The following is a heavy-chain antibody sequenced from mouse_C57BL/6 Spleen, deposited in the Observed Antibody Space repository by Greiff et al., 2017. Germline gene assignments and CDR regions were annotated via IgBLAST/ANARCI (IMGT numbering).Heavy chain of an antibody. CDR2: ISYDGSN. CDR3: ARGNPFAY. Sequence: EVKFQESGPGLVKPSQSLSLTCSVTGYSITSGYYWNWIRQFPGNKLEWMGYISYDGSNNYNPSLKNRISITRDTSKNQFFLKLNSVTTEDTATYYCARGNPFAYWGQGTLVTVSA. V-gene: IGHV3-6*01. J-gene: IGHJ3*01. CDR1: GYSITSGYY. D-gene: IGHD2-1*01.